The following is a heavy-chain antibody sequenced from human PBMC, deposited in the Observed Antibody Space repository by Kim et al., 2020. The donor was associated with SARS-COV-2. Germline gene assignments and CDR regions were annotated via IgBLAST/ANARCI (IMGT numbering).Heavy chain of an antibody. Sequence: GGSLRLSCVASGFTFDDYGMHWVRQAPGQGLEWVSGISWSSGSSAYADSVKGRFTISRDNAKNSLYLQMNDLTTEDTAVYYCVKDKGASSALYYFDYWG. CDR3: VKDKGASSALYYFDY. CDR1: GFTFDDYG. CDR2: ISWSSGSS. V-gene: IGHV3-9*01. D-gene: IGHD6-6*01. J-gene: IGHJ4*01.